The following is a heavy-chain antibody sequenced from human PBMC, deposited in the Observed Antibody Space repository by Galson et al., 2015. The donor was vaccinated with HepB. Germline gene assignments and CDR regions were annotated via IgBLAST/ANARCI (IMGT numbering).Heavy chain of an antibody. J-gene: IGHJ6*02. CDR2: IYYSGST. Sequence: SETLSLTCTVSGGSISSSSYYWGWIRQPPGKGLEWIGSIYYSGSTYYNPSLKSRVTISVDTSKNQFSLKLSSVTAADTAVYYCAKHSKYRAYYYYGMDVWGQGTTVTVSS. CDR1: GGSISSSSYY. D-gene: IGHD5-18*01. CDR3: AKHSKYRAYYYYGMDV. V-gene: IGHV4-39*01.